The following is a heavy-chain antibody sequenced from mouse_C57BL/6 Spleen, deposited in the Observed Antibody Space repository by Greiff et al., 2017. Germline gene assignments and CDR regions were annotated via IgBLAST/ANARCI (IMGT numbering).Heavy chain of an antibody. CDR2: IYPGSGST. V-gene: IGHV1-55*01. CDR3: ARGGLRGAGWFAY. Sequence: QVQLQQPGAELVKPGASVKMSCKASGYTFTSYWITWVKQRPGQGLEWIGDIYPGSGSTNYNEKFKSKATLTVDTSSSTAYVQLSSLTSGDSAVYYCARGGLRGAGWFAYWGQGTLVTVSA. J-gene: IGHJ3*01. CDR1: GYTFTSYW. D-gene: IGHD2-4*01.